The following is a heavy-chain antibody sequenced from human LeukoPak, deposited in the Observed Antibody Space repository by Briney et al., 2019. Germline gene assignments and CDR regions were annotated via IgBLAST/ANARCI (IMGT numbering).Heavy chain of an antibody. CDR3: VRSLGSSSADF. V-gene: IGHV3-7*01. D-gene: IGHD6-6*01. CDR2: IKSDGSEK. Sequence: GGSLRLSCAASGFTFINSWMSWVRQAPGKGLEWVANIKSDGSEKYYVDSVEGRFTISRDNAKNSVSLQMNSLRGEDTAVYYCVRSLGSSSADFWGQGTLVTVSS. CDR1: GFTFINSW. J-gene: IGHJ4*02.